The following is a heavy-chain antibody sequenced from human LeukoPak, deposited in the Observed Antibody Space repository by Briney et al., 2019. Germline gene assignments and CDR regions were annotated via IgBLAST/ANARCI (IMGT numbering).Heavy chain of an antibody. V-gene: IGHV3-21*01. CDR2: ISSSSSYI. Sequence: GGSLRLSCVASGFTFSSYSMNWVRQAPGKGLEWVSSISSSSSYIYYADSVKGRITISRDNAKNSLYLQMNSLRAEDTAVYYCARDLGGSYSYYYYMDVWGKGTTVTVSS. CDR3: ARDLGGSYSYYYYMDV. CDR1: GFTFSSYS. D-gene: IGHD1-26*01. J-gene: IGHJ6*03.